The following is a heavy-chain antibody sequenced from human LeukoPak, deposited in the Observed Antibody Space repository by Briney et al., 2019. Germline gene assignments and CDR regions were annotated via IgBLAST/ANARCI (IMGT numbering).Heavy chain of an antibody. D-gene: IGHD3-3*01. CDR3: ATLDYDFWTDYYIPDY. V-gene: IGHV1-18*04. CDR1: GYTFTGYY. J-gene: IGHJ4*02. Sequence: ASVKVSCKASGYTFTGYYMHWVRQAPGQGLEWMGWISAYNDYTNTSQKYQGRVTMTTDTSTSTAYMELRSLRSDDTAVYYCATLDYDFWTDYYIPDYWGQGTLVTVSS. CDR2: ISAYNDYT.